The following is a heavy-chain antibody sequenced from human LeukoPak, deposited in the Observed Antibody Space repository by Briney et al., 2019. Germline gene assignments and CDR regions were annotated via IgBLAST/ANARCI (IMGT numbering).Heavy chain of an antibody. CDR2: ISSNGGRT. V-gene: IGHV3-64*05. J-gene: IGHJ4*02. D-gene: IGHD6-19*01. Sequence: GGSLRLSCSVSGFTFSSYAMHWVRQAPGKGLEYVSGISSNGGRTYYADSVKGRFTISRDNSKNTMYVQMSTLRVEDTAVYYCVKDPHSSGRYYFDYWGQGTLVTVSS. CDR1: GFTFSSYA. CDR3: VKDPHSSGRYYFDY.